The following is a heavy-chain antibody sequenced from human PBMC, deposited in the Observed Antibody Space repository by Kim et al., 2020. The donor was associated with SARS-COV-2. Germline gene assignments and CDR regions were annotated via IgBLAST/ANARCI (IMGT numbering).Heavy chain of an antibody. V-gene: IGHV1-18*01. CDR1: GYSFTSYG. CDR3: ARDFKAADGGTAGYFDL. Sequence: ASVKVSCKASGYSFTSYGISWVRQAPGQGLEWMGWISGYKGNTAVAPKLQGRVTFTADTSTTTAYMDLRSLRSDDTAVYYCARDFKAADGGTAGYFDLWG. CDR2: ISGYKGNT. J-gene: IGHJ2*01. D-gene: IGHD2-15*01.